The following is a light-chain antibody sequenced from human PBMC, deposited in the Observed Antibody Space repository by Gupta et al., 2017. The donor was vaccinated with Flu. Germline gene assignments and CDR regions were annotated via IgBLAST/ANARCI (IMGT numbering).Light chain of an antibody. CDR1: SSDVGGYNY. CDR3: FSYRTTSGSTRYV. CDR2: DVR. Sequence: QSALTQPASVSGSPGQSITISCTGTSSDVGGYNYVTWYQHHPGKAPKLMIYDVRTRPSGVSNRFSGSKSGNTASLTISGLQAEDEADYYCFSYRTTSGSTRYVFGTGTKVTVL. J-gene: IGLJ1*01. V-gene: IGLV2-14*03.